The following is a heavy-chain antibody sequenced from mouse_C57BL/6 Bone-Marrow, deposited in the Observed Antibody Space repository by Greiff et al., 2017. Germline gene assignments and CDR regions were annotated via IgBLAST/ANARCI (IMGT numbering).Heavy chain of an antibody. D-gene: IGHD1-1*01. CDR3: ASDYGSPWYFDV. CDR2: IPPNSGST. J-gene: IGHJ1*03. CDR1: GYTFTSYW. V-gene: IGHV1-64*01. Sequence: VQLQQPGAELVKPGASVKLSCKASGYTFTSYWMHWVKQRPGQGLEWIGMIPPNSGSTNYNEKFKSKATLTVDKSSSTAYMQLSSLTSEDSAVYYCASDYGSPWYFDVWGTGTTVTVSS.